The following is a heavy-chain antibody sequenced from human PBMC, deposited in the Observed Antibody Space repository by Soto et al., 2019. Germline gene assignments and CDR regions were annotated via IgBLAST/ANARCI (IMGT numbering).Heavy chain of an antibody. V-gene: IGHV2-26*01. CDR3: ARIRGLGWLGPNDY. D-gene: IGHD3-9*01. CDR1: GFSLSNARMS. CDR2: IFSNDAK. J-gene: IGHJ4*02. Sequence: QVTLKESGPVLVKPTETLTLTCTVSGFSLSNARMSVSWIRQPPGKALEWLAHIFSNDAKSYSASLKSRLTMSKDTFKSQVVLTMTTMDPVDAATYCWARIRGLGWLGPNDYWGEGTLVTVCS.